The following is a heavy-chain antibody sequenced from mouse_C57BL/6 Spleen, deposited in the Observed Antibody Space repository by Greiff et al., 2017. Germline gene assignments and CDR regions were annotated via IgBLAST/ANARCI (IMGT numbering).Heavy chain of an antibody. CDR2: IYPRSGNT. D-gene: IGHD2-3*01. CDR1: GYTFTSYG. V-gene: IGHV1-81*01. J-gene: IGHJ1*03. Sequence: VKRVKSGAELARPGASVKLSCKASGYTFTSYGISWVKQRTGQGLEWIGEIYPRSGNTYYNEKFKGKATLTADKSSSTASMEHRSLPSEDSAVYFCARYSDGYCGYFDVWGTGTTVTVSS. CDR3: ARYSDGYCGYFDV.